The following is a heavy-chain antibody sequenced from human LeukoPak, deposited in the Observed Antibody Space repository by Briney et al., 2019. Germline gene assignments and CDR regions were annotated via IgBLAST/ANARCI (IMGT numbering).Heavy chain of an antibody. CDR1: GGSISSYY. V-gene: IGHV4-59*08. CDR3: ARHGGSYFYY. D-gene: IGHD1-26*01. CDR2: IYYSGTT. J-gene: IGHJ4*02. Sequence: SETLSLTCTVSGGSISSYYWSWIRQAPGKGLEWIGYIYYSGTTKYYPSLMGRVSISVDTSKNQFSLRLSSVAAADTAVYYCARHGGSYFYYWGQGTLVTVSS.